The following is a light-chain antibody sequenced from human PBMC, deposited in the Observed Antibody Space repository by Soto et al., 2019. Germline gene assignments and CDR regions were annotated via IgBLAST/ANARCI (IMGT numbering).Light chain of an antibody. J-gene: IGKJ1*01. CDR2: DAS. V-gene: IGKV3-11*01. Sequence: ILVTQSPATLSLSPGEIATLDCRASQSVSSYLAWYQQKPGQAPRLLIYDASNRATGIPARFSGSGSGTDFTLTISSLEPEDFAVYYCQQYGSLSWTFGQGTKVDIK. CDR1: QSVSSY. CDR3: QQYGSLSWT.